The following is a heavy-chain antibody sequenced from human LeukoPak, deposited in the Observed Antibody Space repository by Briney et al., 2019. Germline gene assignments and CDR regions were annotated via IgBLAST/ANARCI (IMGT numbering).Heavy chain of an antibody. CDR3: AREDYYDSSAPWFDP. V-gene: IGHV3-23*01. Sequence: GGTLRLSCAASGFTFSSYGMSWVRQAPGKGLEWVSAISGSGGSTYYADSVKGRFTISRDNSKNTLYLQMNSLRAEDTAVYYCAREDYYDSSAPWFDPWGQGTLVTVSS. CDR1: GFTFSSYG. D-gene: IGHD3-22*01. J-gene: IGHJ5*02. CDR2: ISGSGGST.